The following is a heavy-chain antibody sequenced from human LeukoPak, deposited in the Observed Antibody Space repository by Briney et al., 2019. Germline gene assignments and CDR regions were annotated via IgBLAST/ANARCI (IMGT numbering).Heavy chain of an antibody. CDR2: IKQDGSEK. V-gene: IGHV3-7*03. Sequence: GGSLRLSCAASGFTFSDYYMSWIRQAPGKGLEWVANIKQDGSEKYYVDSVKGRFTISRDNAKNSLYLQMNSLRAEDTAVYYCARRRDSGSLRHFDYWGQGTLVTVSS. CDR1: GFTFSDYY. D-gene: IGHD1-26*01. CDR3: ARRRDSGSLRHFDY. J-gene: IGHJ4*02.